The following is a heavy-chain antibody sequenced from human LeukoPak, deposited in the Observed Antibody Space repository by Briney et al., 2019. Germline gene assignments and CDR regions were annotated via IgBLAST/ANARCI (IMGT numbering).Heavy chain of an antibody. D-gene: IGHD5-12*01. CDR1: GFTFSSYA. J-gene: IGHJ4*02. CDR2: ISNSGGRT. V-gene: IGHV3-23*01. Sequence: GGSLRLSCAASGFTFSSYAMSWVRQAPGKGLEWVSSISNSGGRTFYTDSVKGRFTISRDNSKITLYLQMNSLRAEDTAVYYCAKSYNGYESKPDYWGQGALVTVSS. CDR3: AKSYNGYESKPDY.